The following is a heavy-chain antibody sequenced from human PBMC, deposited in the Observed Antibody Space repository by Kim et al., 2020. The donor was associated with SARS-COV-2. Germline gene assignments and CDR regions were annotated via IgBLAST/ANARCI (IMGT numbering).Heavy chain of an antibody. CDR2: IKQDGSEK. J-gene: IGHJ6*02. V-gene: IGHV3-7*03. CDR3: ARDLFSSGTLLGNYYYYYGMDV. Sequence: GGSLRLSCAASGFTFSSYWMSWVRQAPGKGLEWVANIKQDGSEKYYVDSVKGRFTISRDNAKNSLYLQMNSLRAEDTAVYYCARDLFSSGTLLGNYYYYYGMDVWGQGTTVTVSS. CDR1: GFTFSSYW. D-gene: IGHD3-10*01.